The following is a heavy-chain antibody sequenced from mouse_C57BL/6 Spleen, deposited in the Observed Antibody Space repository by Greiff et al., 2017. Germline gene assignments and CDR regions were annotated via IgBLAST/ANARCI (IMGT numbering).Heavy chain of an antibody. CDR1: GFTFSDYG. V-gene: IGHV5-17*01. D-gene: IGHD1-1*01. CDR3: ARGGYYGSSSHYFDY. Sequence: EVKLVESGGGLVKPGGSLKLSCAASGFTFSDYGMHWVRQAPEKGLEWVAYISSGSSTIYYADTVKGRFTISRDNAKNTLFLQMTSLRSEDTAMYYCARGGYYGSSSHYFDYWGQGTTLTVSS. J-gene: IGHJ2*01. CDR2: ISSGSSTI.